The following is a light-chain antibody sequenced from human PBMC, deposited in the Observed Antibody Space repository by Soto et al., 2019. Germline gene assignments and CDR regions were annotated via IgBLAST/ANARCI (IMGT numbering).Light chain of an antibody. Sequence: QSVLTQPPSASGTPGQRVAISCSGSNSNIGSNHVNWYQQLPGTAPKLLIYGNNQRPSGVPDRFSGSRSGTSASLAINGLQSEDEADYYCAAWDDSLNGHVVFGGGTKVTVL. J-gene: IGLJ2*01. CDR2: GNN. CDR1: NSNIGSNH. V-gene: IGLV1-44*01. CDR3: AAWDDSLNGHVV.